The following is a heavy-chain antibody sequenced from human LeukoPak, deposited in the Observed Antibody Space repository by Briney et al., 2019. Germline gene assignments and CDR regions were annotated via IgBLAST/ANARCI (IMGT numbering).Heavy chain of an antibody. J-gene: IGHJ4*02. CDR3: AKDRDGGTNTRAKGFDY. CDR2: ISASGGTT. Sequence: PGESLRLSCAASGLTFSSFAMSWVRQAPGKGLEWVSAISASGGTTYSADSVRGRFTISRDNSKNTLYLQVNSLRVEDTAVYYCAKDRDGGTNTRAKGFDYWGQGTLVTVSS. D-gene: IGHD1-7*01. CDR1: GLTFSSFA. V-gene: IGHV3-23*01.